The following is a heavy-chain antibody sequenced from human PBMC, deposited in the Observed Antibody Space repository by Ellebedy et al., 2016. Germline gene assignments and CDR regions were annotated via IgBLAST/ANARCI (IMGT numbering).Heavy chain of an antibody. CDR3: ARQEGSRYLDSPCNWFDP. CDR1: GGSISSYY. J-gene: IGHJ5*02. Sequence: SETLSLTCTVSGGSISSYYWSWIRQPPGKGLEWIGYIYYSGSTNYNPSLKSRVTISVDTSKNQFSLKLSSVTAADTAVYYCARQEGSRYLDSPCNWFDPWGQGTLVTVSS. D-gene: IGHD3-9*01. V-gene: IGHV4-59*08. CDR2: IYYSGST.